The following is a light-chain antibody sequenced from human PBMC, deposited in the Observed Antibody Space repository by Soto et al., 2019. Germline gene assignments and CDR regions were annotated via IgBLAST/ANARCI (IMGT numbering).Light chain of an antibody. CDR2: EVS. CDR3: SSYTSTNTLV. Sequence: QSALTQPASVSGSPGQSITISCTGTSSDVGAYNYVSWYQHHPGKAPKLMIYEVSYRPSGVSNRFSDSKSGNTASLTISGLQAEDEADYYCSSYTSTNTLVFGTGTKLTVL. CDR1: SSDVGAYNY. J-gene: IGLJ1*01. V-gene: IGLV2-14*01.